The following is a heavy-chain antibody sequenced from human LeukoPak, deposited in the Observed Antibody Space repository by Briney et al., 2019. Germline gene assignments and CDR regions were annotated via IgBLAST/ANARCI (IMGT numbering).Heavy chain of an antibody. J-gene: IGHJ4*02. CDR2: IYYSGST. Sequence: KSSETLSLTCTISGDSISLYYWNWIRQPPGNGLEWIGSIYYSGSTNYNPSLKSRVTISVDTSKNQFSLKLSSVTATDKAVYYCARSNGWYFDYWGQGTLVTVSS. CDR3: ARSNGWYFDY. D-gene: IGHD6-19*01. V-gene: IGHV4-59*08. CDR1: GDSISLYY.